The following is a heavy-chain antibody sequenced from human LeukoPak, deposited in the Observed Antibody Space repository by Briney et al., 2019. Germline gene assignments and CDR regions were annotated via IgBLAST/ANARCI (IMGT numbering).Heavy chain of an antibody. CDR3: TSGSIAYSYMQV. Sequence: PSETLSLTCAVYGGSFSGYYWSWIRQPPGKGLEWIGEINHSGSTNYNPSLKSRVTISVDTSKNQFSLKLGSVTAADTAVYYCTSGSIAYSYMQVWGKGTTVTISS. V-gene: IGHV4-34*01. D-gene: IGHD3-22*01. J-gene: IGHJ6*03. CDR1: GGSFSGYY. CDR2: INHSGST.